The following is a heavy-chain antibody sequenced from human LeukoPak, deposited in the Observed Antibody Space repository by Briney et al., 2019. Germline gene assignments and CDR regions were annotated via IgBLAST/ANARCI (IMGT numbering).Heavy chain of an antibody. CDR2: IYYSGST. V-gene: IGHV4-59*01. CDR1: GGSISSYY. CDR3: ARGRLVVVPAAMGFDY. J-gene: IGHJ4*02. D-gene: IGHD2-2*01. Sequence: SETLSLTCSVSGGSISSYYWSWIRQPPGKGLEWIRYIYYSGSTNYNPSLKSRVTISVDTSKNQFSLKLSSVTAADTAVYHCARGRLVVVPAAMGFDYWGQGTLVTVSS.